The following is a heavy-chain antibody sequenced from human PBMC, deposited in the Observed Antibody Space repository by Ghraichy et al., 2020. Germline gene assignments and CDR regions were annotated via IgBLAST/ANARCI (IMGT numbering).Heavy chain of an antibody. V-gene: IGHV1-69*04. CDR2: ILPLFGLP. D-gene: IGHD6-19*01. Sequence: SVKVSCKASGGTFSTFGVSWVRQAPGQGLEWMGKILPLFGLPNYAQHFQGRVTITADKSTSTAYMELSSLRSDDTAVYYCARHGASGWSYFDAWGQGTLVTVSS. J-gene: IGHJ4*02. CDR3: ARHGASGWSYFDA. CDR1: GGTFSTFG.